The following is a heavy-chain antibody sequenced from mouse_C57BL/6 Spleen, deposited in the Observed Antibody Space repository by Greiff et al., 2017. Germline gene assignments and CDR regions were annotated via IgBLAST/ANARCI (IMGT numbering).Heavy chain of an antibody. CDR2: INPSTGGT. CDR3: ARGGDYYGSSFEGD. J-gene: IGHJ2*01. D-gene: IGHD1-1*01. Sequence: VQLQQSGPELVKPGASVKISCKASGYSFTGYYMNWVKQSPEQSLEWIGEINPSTGGTTYNQKFKAKATLTVDKSSSTAYMQLKSLTSEDSAVYYCARGGDYYGSSFEGDWGQGTTLTVSS. V-gene: IGHV1-42*01. CDR1: GYSFTGYY.